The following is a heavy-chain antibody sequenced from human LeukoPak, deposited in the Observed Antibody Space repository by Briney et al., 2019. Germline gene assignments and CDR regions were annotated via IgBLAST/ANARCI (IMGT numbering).Heavy chain of an antibody. CDR1: GGSISSYY. V-gene: IGHV4-59*01. Sequence: KPSETLPLTCTVSGGSISSYYWSWIRQPPGKGLGGIGYIYYSGSTNYNPSLKSRVTISVETSKNEFSLKLRSVTAADTAVYYCARVTGYRIEDYFDYWGQGTLVTVSS. D-gene: IGHD6-13*01. CDR2: IYYSGST. CDR3: ARVTGYRIEDYFDY. J-gene: IGHJ4*02.